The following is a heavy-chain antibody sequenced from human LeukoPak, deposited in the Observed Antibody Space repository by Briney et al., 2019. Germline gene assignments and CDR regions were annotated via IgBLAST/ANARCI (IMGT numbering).Heavy chain of an antibody. Sequence: GESLKISCQGSGYNFPIYWIGWVRQMPGQGLEWMGIIYPGDSDTRYSPSFQGQVTISADKSISTAYLQWSSLKASDTAMYYCASAYDYGGNHPFDYWGQGTLVTVSS. CDR3: ASAYDYGGNHPFDY. CDR1: GYNFPIYW. D-gene: IGHD4-23*01. CDR2: IYPGDSDT. V-gene: IGHV5-51*01. J-gene: IGHJ4*02.